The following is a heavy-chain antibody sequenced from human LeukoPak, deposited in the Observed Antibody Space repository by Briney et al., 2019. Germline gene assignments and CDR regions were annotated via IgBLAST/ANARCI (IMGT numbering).Heavy chain of an antibody. CDR2: INHSGST. J-gene: IGHJ4*02. CDR3: ARGGCSSGWYIY. Sequence: SETLSLTCTVSGGSISSSDSYWAWVRQPPGKGLEWIGEINHSGSTNYNPSLKSRVTISVDTSKNQFSLKLSSVTAADTAVYYCARGGCSSGWYIYWGQGTLVTVSS. V-gene: IGHV4-39*07. CDR1: GGSISSSDSY. D-gene: IGHD6-19*01.